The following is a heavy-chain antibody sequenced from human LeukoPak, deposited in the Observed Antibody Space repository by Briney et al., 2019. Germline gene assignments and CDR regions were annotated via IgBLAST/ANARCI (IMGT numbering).Heavy chain of an antibody. J-gene: IGHJ4*02. CDR1: GITVSNYA. CDR2: ISSNGDST. CDR3: LRWSDY. D-gene: IGHD4-23*01. Sequence: PGGSLRLSCVVSGITVSNYAINWVRQAPGKGLEYVSAISSNGDSTFYANSVKGRFTISRDNSKNTLYLQMGSLRADDMAVYYCLRWSDYWGQGTLVTVSS. V-gene: IGHV3-64*01.